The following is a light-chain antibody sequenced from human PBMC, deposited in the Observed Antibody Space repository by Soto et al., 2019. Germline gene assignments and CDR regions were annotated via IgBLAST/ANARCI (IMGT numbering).Light chain of an antibody. V-gene: IGKV3-15*01. Sequence: ETVMTQSPATLSVSPGERATLSCRASQSVFSSLAWYQHKPGQAPRLLIYGAATRATGIPARFSGSGSGTEFTLTISSLQSDDIALYYCQQYHNWPAFGQGTKV. CDR2: GAA. CDR1: QSVFSS. CDR3: QQYHNWPA. J-gene: IGKJ1*01.